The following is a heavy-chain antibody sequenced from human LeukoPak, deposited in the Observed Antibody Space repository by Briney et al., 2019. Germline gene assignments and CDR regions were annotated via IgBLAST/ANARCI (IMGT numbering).Heavy chain of an antibody. CDR1: GYTFTSYD. CDR2: MNPNSGNT. Sequence: ASVKVSCKASGYTFTSYDINWVRQATGQGLEWMGWMNPNSGNTGYAQKFQGRVTMTRNTSISTAYMELSSLRSEDTAVYYCARSSPLGYSSSWYEARFNWFDPWGQGTLVTVSS. D-gene: IGHD6-13*01. V-gene: IGHV1-8*01. CDR3: ARSSPLGYSSSWYEARFNWFDP. J-gene: IGHJ5*02.